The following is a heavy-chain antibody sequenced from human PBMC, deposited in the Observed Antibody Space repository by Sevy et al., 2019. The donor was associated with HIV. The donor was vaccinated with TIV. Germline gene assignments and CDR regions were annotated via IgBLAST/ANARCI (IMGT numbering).Heavy chain of an antibody. CDR1: GGSISSSSQF. J-gene: IGHJ5*01. CDR2: VYNSGTT. V-gene: IGHV4-39*01. CDR3: ARQLSYYDSLSGSQRGYWLDT. Sequence: SETLSLTCTVSGGSISSSSQFWAWIRQSPGKGLEWIGNVYNSGTTEYNPSLKSRITISVDTSKNKFSLKQTSLTAADTAVYYCARQLSYYDSLSGSQRGYWLDTWGHGNLVTVSS. D-gene: IGHD3-9*01.